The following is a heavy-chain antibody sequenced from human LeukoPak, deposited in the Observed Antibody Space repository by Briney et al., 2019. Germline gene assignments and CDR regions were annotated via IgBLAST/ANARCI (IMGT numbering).Heavy chain of an antibody. CDR3: ARDFHYDILTGYYDY. CDR2: ISSSGSTI. CDR1: GFTFSDYY. V-gene: IGHV3-11*01. J-gene: IGHJ4*02. Sequence: GGSLRLSCAASGFTFSDYYMSWIRQAPGKGLEWVSYISSSGSTIYYADSVKGRFTISRDNAKNSLYLQMNSLRAEDTAVYYCARDFHYDILTGYYDYWGQGTLVTVSS. D-gene: IGHD3-9*01.